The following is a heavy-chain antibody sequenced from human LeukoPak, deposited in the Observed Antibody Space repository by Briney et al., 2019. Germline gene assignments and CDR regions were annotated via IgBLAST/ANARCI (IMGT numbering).Heavy chain of an antibody. J-gene: IGHJ4*02. CDR2: IYSGGST. Sequence: GGSLRLSCAASGFTVSSNYMSWVRQAPGKGLEWVSVIYSGGSTYYADSVKGRFTISRDNSKNTLYLQMNSLRAEDTAVYYCARDPPGYKQQLVPGDYWGQGTLVTVSS. D-gene: IGHD6-13*01. CDR3: ARDPPGYKQQLVPGDY. V-gene: IGHV3-66*01. CDR1: GFTVSSNY.